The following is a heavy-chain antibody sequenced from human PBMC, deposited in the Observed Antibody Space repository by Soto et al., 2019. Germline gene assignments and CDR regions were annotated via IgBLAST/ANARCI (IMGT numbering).Heavy chain of an antibody. D-gene: IGHD3-10*01. CDR2: IYDSGST. J-gene: IGHJ1*01. CDR3: AGPYGADSH. Sequence: QVQLQESGPGLVKPSETLSLTCTVSGGSISSYYWSWIRQPPGKGLEWIGNIYDSGSTNYNPSLKSRVTISVDTSKNQFSLKLRSVTAADTAVYYCAGPYGADSHWGQGTLVTVSS. V-gene: IGHV4-59*08. CDR1: GGSISSYY.